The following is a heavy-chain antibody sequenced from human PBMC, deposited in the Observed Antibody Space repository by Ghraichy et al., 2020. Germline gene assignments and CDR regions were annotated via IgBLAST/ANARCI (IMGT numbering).Heavy chain of an antibody. CDR3: ANLGAGATYFDY. J-gene: IGHJ4*02. CDR2: FYSDDST. Sequence: LSLTCEVSGFSLNSNYMAWVRQAPGKGLKWVSVFYSDDSTYYADSAKGRFTLSRDNSKNTLYLQMSSLRAEDTAIYYCANLGAGATYFDYLGQGTLVPVSS. CDR1: GFSLNSNY. V-gene: IGHV3-53*01. D-gene: IGHD1-26*01.